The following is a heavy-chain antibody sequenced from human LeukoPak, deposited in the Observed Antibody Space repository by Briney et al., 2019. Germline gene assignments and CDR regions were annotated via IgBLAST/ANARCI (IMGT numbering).Heavy chain of an antibody. D-gene: IGHD6-19*01. V-gene: IGHV3-9*01. CDR3: ATDLYRAVAGSVAY. Sequence: GGSLSLSCAASGFTFDDYALHCVRQSPGEAVEGVSGIAWNRGGIAYADSVKGRFTISRDNAKNSLYLQMSSVRVEDTALYYCATDLYRAVAGSVAYWGQGILVTVSS. CDR2: IAWNRGGI. J-gene: IGHJ4*02. CDR1: GFTFDDYA.